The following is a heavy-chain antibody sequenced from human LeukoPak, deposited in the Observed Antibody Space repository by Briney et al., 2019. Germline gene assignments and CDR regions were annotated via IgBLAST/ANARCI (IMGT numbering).Heavy chain of an antibody. CDR3: ARDSRRFFDWLLALDY. CDR2: FDPEDGET. J-gene: IGHJ4*02. D-gene: IGHD3-9*01. Sequence: ASVKVSCKVSGYTLTELSMHWVRQAPGKGLEWMGGFDPEDGETIYAQKFQGRVTITRDTSASTAYMELSSLRSEDTAIYYCARDSRRFFDWLLALDYWGQGTLVTVSS. V-gene: IGHV1-24*01. CDR1: GYTLTELS.